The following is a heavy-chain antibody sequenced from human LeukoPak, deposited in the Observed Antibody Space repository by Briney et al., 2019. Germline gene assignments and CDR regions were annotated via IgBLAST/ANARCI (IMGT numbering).Heavy chain of an antibody. J-gene: IGHJ4*02. CDR3: ARTGGGGRSFDY. Sequence: SQTLSLTCAISGDSVPSNSAAWNWIRRSPSRGLEWLGRTCYRSKWYNDYAVSVRSRITINPDISKNQFSLQLNSVTPEDTAVYYCARTGGGGRSFDYWGQGTLVTVSS. V-gene: IGHV6-1*01. CDR1: GDSVPSNSAA. D-gene: IGHD3-16*01. CDR2: TCYRSKWYN.